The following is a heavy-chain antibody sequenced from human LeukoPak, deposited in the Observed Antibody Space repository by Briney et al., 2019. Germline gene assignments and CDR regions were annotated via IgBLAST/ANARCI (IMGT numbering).Heavy chain of an antibody. J-gene: IGHJ4*02. D-gene: IGHD3-9*01. CDR3: ARGLVNYDILTGYYSAPYFDY. CDR1: GYTFTSYA. CDR2: INTNTGNP. V-gene: IGHV7-4-1*02. Sequence: ASVKVSCKASGYTFTSYAMNWVRQAPGQGLEWMGWINTNTGNPTYAQGFTGRFVFSLDTSVSTAYLQISSLKAEDTAVYYCARGLVNYDILTGYYSAPYFDYWGQGTLVTVSS.